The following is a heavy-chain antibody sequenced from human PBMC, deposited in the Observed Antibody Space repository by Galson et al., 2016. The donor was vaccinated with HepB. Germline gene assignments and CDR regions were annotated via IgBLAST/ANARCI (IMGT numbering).Heavy chain of an antibody. CDR3: AKDLSRGSGSYSSRYYYYGVDV. Sequence: SLRLSCAASGFSFYDYAMHWVRQPPGKGLEWVSGISWNSGSIGYADSVKGRYTISRDNAKNSLYLQMNSLRPEDTALYYCAKDLSRGSGSYSSRYYYYGVDVWGRGTTVTVSS. CDR1: GFSFYDYA. J-gene: IGHJ6*02. D-gene: IGHD3-10*01. CDR2: ISWNSGSI. V-gene: IGHV3-9*01.